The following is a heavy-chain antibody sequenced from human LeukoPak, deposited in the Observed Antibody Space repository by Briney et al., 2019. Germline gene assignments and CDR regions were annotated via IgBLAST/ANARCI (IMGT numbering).Heavy chain of an antibody. D-gene: IGHD6-19*01. J-gene: IGHJ4*02. CDR2: IWYDGSNK. CDR1: GFTFSSYG. CDR3: ARDAQWLPGY. V-gene: IGHV3-33*01. Sequence: PGGSLRLSCAASGFTFSSYGMHWVRQAPGKGLEWMAVIWYDGSNKYYADSVKGRFTISRDNSKNTLYLQMNSLRAEDTAVYYCARDAQWLPGYWGQGTLVTVSS.